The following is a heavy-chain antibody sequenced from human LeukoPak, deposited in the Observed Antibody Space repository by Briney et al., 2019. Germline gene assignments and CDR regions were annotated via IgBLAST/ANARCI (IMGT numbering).Heavy chain of an antibody. J-gene: IGHJ4*02. CDR1: GYSFTSYW. Sequence: GESLKISCKGSGYSFTSYWLGWVRQMPGKGLEWMGITYPGDSDTRYSPSFQGQVTISADKSISTAYLQWSSLKASDTAMYYCARLYGDYYDSSGYFDYWGQGTLVSVSS. CDR2: TYPGDSDT. CDR3: ARLYGDYYDSSGYFDY. V-gene: IGHV5-51*01. D-gene: IGHD3-22*01.